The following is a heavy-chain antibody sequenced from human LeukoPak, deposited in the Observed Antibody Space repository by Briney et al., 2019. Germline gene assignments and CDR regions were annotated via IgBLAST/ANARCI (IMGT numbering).Heavy chain of an antibody. D-gene: IGHD2-21*02. V-gene: IGHV3-48*02. Sequence: GGSLRLSCAASGFTFSSYSMNWVRQAPGKGLEWVSYISSSSNTIYYADSVKVRFTISRDNAKNSLFLQMNSLRDEDTSVYYCARAVTVVTRGGLVFDYWGQGTLVTVSS. CDR1: GFTFSSYS. CDR2: ISSSSNTI. J-gene: IGHJ4*02. CDR3: ARAVTVVTRGGLVFDY.